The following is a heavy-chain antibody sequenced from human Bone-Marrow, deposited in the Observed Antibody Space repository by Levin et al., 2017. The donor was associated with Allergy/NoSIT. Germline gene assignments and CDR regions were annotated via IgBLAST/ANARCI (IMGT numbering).Heavy chain of an antibody. D-gene: IGHD6-19*01. CDR2: ISYDGSNK. J-gene: IGHJ4*02. CDR1: GFTFSSYA. CDR3: ARDRNRGAVAAHALDY. V-gene: IGHV3-30-3*01. Sequence: GGSLRLSCAASGFTFSSYAMHWVRQAPGKGLEWVAVISYDGSNKYYADSVKGRFTISRDNSKNTLYLQMNSLRAEDTAVYYCARDRNRGAVAAHALDYWGQGTLVTVSS.